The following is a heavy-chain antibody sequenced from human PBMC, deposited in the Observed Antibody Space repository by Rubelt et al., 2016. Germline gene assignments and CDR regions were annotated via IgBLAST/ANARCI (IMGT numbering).Heavy chain of an antibody. D-gene: IGHD6-19*01. J-gene: IGHJ4*02. CDR1: GYTFTSYG. CDR3: ARGGLAVAHDD. Sequence: QVQLVQSGAEVKKPGASVKVSCKASGYTFTSYGISWVRQAPGQGLEWMGWISAYNGNTKCSQKFRGRHISTRDTSTNTAYRELSSLRSEDTAVYYCARGGLAVAHDDWGQGTLVTVSS. CDR2: ISAYNGNT. V-gene: IGHV1-18*01.